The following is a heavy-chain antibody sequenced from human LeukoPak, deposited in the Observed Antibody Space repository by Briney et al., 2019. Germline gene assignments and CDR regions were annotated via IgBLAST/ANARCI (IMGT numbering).Heavy chain of an antibody. J-gene: IGHJ4*02. V-gene: IGHV3-23*01. CDR2: ISGSGGST. CDR3: ATTLNWYFDY. Sequence: GGSLRLSCAASGFTVSSNYMSWVRQVPGKGLEWVSSISGSGGSTYYADSVKGRFTISRDKSKNTLYLQMNSLTAEDTAVYYCATTLNWYFDYWGQGTLVTVSS. CDR1: GFTVSSNY.